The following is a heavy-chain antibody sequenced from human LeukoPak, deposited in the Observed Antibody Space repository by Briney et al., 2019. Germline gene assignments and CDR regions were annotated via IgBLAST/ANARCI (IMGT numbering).Heavy chain of an antibody. D-gene: IGHD6-25*01. V-gene: IGHV3-9*01. CDR2: ISWNSGSI. CDR1: GFTFDDYA. Sequence: QPGGSLRLSCAASGFTFDDYAMHWVRHAPGKGLEWVSGISWNSGSIGYADSVKGRFTISRDNAKNSLYLQMNSLRAEDTALYYCAKGYSSAPHDAFDIWGQGTMVTVSS. J-gene: IGHJ3*02. CDR3: AKGYSSAPHDAFDI.